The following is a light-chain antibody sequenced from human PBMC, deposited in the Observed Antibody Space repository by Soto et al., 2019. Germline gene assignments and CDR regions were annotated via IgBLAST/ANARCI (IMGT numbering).Light chain of an antibody. CDR3: QQYNSYSWT. CDR1: QTITRW. CDR2: DAS. V-gene: IGKV1-5*01. Sequence: DIQMTQSPSTLSASVGDRVTITCRASQTITRWMAWYRQKPGKAPKLLIYDASTLESGVPSRFSGSRSGTESTLTISSLQPDDFATYYCQQYNSYSWTFGQGTKVDIK. J-gene: IGKJ1*01.